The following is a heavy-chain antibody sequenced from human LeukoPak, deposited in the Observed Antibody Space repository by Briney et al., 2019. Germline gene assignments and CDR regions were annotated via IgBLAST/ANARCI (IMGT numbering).Heavy chain of an antibody. CDR1: GGSIISGDYY. CDR3: ARERNAQQLEEYYFDY. D-gene: IGHD6-13*01. CDR2: IYYSGST. J-gene: IGHJ4*02. V-gene: IGHV4-30-4*01. Sequence: SETLSLTCTVSGGSIISGDYYWSWIRQPPGKGLEWIGYIYYSGSTYYNPSLKSRVTISVDTSKNQFSLKLSSMTAADTAVYYCARERNAQQLEEYYFDYWGQGTLVTVSS.